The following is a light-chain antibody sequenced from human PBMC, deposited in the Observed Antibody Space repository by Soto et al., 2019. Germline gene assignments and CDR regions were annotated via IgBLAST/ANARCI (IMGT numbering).Light chain of an antibody. V-gene: IGKV3-15*01. Sequence: EIVMTQSPATLSVSPGERATLSCRASQSVSSNLAWYQQKPGQAPRLLIYGASARATGISARFSGSGSETDFTLTISRLEPEDFAVYYCQQYGGSPVTFGQGTRLEIK. CDR2: GAS. CDR3: QQYGGSPVT. CDR1: QSVSSN. J-gene: IGKJ5*01.